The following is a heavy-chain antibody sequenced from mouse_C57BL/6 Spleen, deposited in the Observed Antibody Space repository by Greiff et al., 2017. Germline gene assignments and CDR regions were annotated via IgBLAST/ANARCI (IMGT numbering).Heavy chain of an antibody. V-gene: IGHV1-61*01. D-gene: IGHD1-1*01. CDR3: ARSGLLRFYAMDY. J-gene: IGHJ4*01. CDR2: IYPSDSET. Sequence: QVQLQQPRAELVRPGSSVKLSCKASGYTFTSYWMDWVKQRPGQGLEWIGNIYPSDSETHYNQKFKDKATLTVDKSSSTAYMQLSSLTSEDSAVYYCARSGLLRFYAMDYWGQGTSVTVSS. CDR1: GYTFTSYW.